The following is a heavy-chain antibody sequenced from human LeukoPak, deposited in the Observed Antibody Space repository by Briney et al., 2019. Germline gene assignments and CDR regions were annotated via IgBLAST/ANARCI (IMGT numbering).Heavy chain of an antibody. CDR2: IKQDGSNK. V-gene: IGHV3-7*01. D-gene: IGHD1-26*01. CDR1: GFTFSSYW. Sequence: PGGSLRLSCAASGFTFSSYWMSWVRQAPGKGLEWVANIKQDGSNKYYADSVKGRFTISRDNSKNTLYLQMNSLRAEDTAVYYCAKDRKLIVGATGPFDYWGQGTLVTVSS. J-gene: IGHJ4*02. CDR3: AKDRKLIVGATGPFDY.